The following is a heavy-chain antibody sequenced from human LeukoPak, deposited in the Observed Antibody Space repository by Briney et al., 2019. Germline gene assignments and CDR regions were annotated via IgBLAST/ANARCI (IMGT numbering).Heavy chain of an antibody. CDR3: ARADTAMKYYFDY. Sequence: SVKVSCKASGGTFSSYAISWVRQAPGQGLEWMGRIIPNLGIASYAQKFQGRVTITADKSTSTAYMELSSLRSEDTAVYYCARADTAMKYYFDYWGQGTLVTVSS. J-gene: IGHJ4*02. CDR1: GGTFSSYA. D-gene: IGHD5-18*01. V-gene: IGHV1-69*04. CDR2: IIPNLGIA.